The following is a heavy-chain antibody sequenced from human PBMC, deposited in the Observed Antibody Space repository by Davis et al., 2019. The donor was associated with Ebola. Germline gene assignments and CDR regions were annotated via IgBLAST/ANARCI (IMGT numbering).Heavy chain of an antibody. CDR1: GFTFSSYW. J-gene: IGHJ4*02. CDR3: ARGLLPTYFDY. D-gene: IGHD2-15*01. V-gene: IGHV3-74*01. CDR2: ISSDGSST. Sequence: GESLKISCAASGFTFSSYWMHWVRQGPGKGLVWVSRISSDGSSTSSADSVKGRFTISRDNAKNTLFLQMNSLRADDTAVYYCARGLLPTYFDYWGQGTLVTVSS.